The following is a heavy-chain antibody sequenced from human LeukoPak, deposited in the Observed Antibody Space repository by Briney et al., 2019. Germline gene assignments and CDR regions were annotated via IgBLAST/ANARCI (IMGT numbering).Heavy chain of an antibody. D-gene: IGHD5-18*01. V-gene: IGHV1-18*01. Sequence: ASVKVSCKASGYTFTSYGISWVRQAPGQGLEWMGWISAYNGNTNYAQKLQGRVTMTTDTSTSTAYMELRSLRSDDTAVYYCTLTAMARRGEAFDIWGQGTMVTVSS. CDR1: GYTFTSYG. CDR2: ISAYNGNT. J-gene: IGHJ3*02. CDR3: TLTAMARRGEAFDI.